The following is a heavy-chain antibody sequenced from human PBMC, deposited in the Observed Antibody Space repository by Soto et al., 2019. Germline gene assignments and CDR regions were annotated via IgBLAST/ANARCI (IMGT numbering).Heavy chain of an antibody. Sequence: GGSLRLSYAASGFTVSSYDMHWVRQATGKGLEWVSAIGTAGDTYYPGSVKGRFTISRENAKNSLYLQMNSLRAGDTAVYYCARAGVLRYFDWLPETGPDYYYYGMDVWGQGTTVTVSS. J-gene: IGHJ6*02. CDR3: ARAGVLRYFDWLPETGPDYYYYGMDV. CDR2: IGTAGDT. D-gene: IGHD3-9*01. V-gene: IGHV3-13*04. CDR1: GFTVSSYD.